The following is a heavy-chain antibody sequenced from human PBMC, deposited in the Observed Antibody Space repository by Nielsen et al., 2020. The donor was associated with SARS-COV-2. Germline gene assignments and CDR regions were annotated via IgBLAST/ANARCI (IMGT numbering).Heavy chain of an antibody. V-gene: IGHV1-3*01. CDR2: INAGNGNT. D-gene: IGHD4-17*01. CDR1: GYTFRNYA. CDR3: AREYGEGVDY. Sequence: ASVKVSCKASGYTFRNYALHWVRQAPGHGLEWMGWINAGNGNTKYSQKFQGRVTITRDTSASTAYMELSSLRSEDTAVYYCAREYGEGVDYWGQGTLVTVSS. J-gene: IGHJ4*02.